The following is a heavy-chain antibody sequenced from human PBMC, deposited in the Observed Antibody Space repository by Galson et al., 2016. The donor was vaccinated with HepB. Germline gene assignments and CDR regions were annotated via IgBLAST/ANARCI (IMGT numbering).Heavy chain of an antibody. Sequence: SETLSLTCTVSGGSISRTTYFWGWIRQPPGKGLEWLGTIYHSGTTYSNPSLKSRLTVSVDTSKNQLSLTLTSVTAADTAVYYCARHYSNPGAYWYFDLWGRGTLVTVSS. CDR2: IYHSGTT. J-gene: IGHJ2*01. CDR1: GGSISRTTYF. D-gene: IGHD4-11*01. CDR3: ARHYSNPGAYWYFDL. V-gene: IGHV4-39*01.